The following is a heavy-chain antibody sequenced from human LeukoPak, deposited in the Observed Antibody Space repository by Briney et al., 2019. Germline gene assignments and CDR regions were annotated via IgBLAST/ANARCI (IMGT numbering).Heavy chain of an antibody. D-gene: IGHD3-22*01. J-gene: IGHJ4*02. CDR1: GGSFSGYY. V-gene: IGHV4-34*01. CDR2: INHSGST. CDR3: ARDEYYYDSSGYYY. Sequence: SETLSLTCAVYGGSFSGYYWSWIRQPPGKGLEWIGEINHSGSTNYNPSLKSRVTISVDTSKNQFSLKLSSVTAADTAVYYCARDEYYYDSSGYYYWGQGTLVTVSS.